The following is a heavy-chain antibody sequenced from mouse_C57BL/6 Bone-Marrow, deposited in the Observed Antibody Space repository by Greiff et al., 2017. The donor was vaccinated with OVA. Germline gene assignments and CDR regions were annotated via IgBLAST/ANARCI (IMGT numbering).Heavy chain of an antibody. J-gene: IGHJ2*01. CDR1: GYSITSGYY. D-gene: IGHD2-5*01. CDR2: ISYDGSN. V-gene: IGHV3-6*01. Sequence: EVKLQESGPGLVKPSQSLSLTCSVTGYSITSGYYWNWIRQFPGNKLEWMGYISYDGSNNYNPSLKNRISITRDTSKNQFFLKLNSVTTEDTATYYCASFSNFLFDYWGQGTTLTVSS. CDR3: ASFSNFLFDY.